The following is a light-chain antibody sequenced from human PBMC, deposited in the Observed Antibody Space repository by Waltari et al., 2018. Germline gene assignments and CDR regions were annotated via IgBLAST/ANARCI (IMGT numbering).Light chain of an antibody. J-gene: IGKJ3*01. CDR1: QGISSY. V-gene: IGKV1-9*01. CDR2: AIS. CDR3: QQVNSYPFT. Sequence: IQLTQSPSSLSASVGDRVTIACRASQGISSYLAWYQQKPGKAPKPLIYAISTLLNGVPSRFSGSGFGTDFTLTISSLQPEDFATYYCQQVNSYPFTFGPGTTVDIK.